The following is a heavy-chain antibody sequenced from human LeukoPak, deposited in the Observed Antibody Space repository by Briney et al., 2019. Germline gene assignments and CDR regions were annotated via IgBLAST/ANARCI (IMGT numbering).Heavy chain of an antibody. V-gene: IGHV3-11*04. Sequence: LSLTCAVYGGSFSSYYWSWIRQPPGKGLEWISYIGSSGSRIAYADSVKGRFTISRDNAKNSLYLQMNSLRAEDTAVYYCARVTATYNLFDLWGQGTLVTVSS. CDR3: ARVTATYNLFDL. D-gene: IGHD1-20*01. J-gene: IGHJ5*02. CDR1: GGSFSSYY. CDR2: IGSSGSRI.